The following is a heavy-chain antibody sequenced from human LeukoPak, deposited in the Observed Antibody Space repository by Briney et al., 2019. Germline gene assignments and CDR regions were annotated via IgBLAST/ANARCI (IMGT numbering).Heavy chain of an antibody. D-gene: IGHD2-8*01. J-gene: IGHJ4*02. CDR2: ISSSSYYI. Sequence: GGSLRLSCAASGFPFISYSMNWVRQAPGRGLEWVSSISSSSYYIYYRDSVKGRFTISRDNAWNSVYLQMNNLRPEDTAVYYCAREQWSRLDWGQGTLVTVSS. V-gene: IGHV3-21*06. CDR3: AREQWSRLD. CDR1: GFPFISYS.